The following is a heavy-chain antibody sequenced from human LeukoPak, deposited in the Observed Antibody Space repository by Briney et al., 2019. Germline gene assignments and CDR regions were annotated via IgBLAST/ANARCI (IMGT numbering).Heavy chain of an antibody. CDR1: GYTFTSYA. CDR2: INTNTGNP. CDR3: ARGTPQLLWFGELFLDY. V-gene: IGHV7-4-1*02. J-gene: IGHJ4*02. Sequence: ASVKVSCKASGYTFTSYAMNWVRQAPGQGLEWMGWINTNTGNPTYAQGFTGRFVFSLDTSVSTAYLQISSLKAEDTAVYYCARGTPQLLWFGELFLDYWGQGTLVTASS. D-gene: IGHD3-10*01.